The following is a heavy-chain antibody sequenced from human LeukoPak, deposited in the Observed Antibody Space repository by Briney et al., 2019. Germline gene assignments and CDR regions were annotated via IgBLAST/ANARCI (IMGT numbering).Heavy chain of an antibody. D-gene: IGHD1-1*01. CDR2: ISYDGSNK. CDR1: GFTFSSYG. CDR3: AKGTEFHYFDY. Sequence: GGSLRLSCAASGFTFSSYGMHWVRQAPGKGLEWVAVISYDGSNKYYADSVKGRFTISRDNSKNTLYLQMNSLRAEDTAVYYCAKGTEFHYFDYWGQGTLVTVSS. J-gene: IGHJ4*02. V-gene: IGHV3-30*18.